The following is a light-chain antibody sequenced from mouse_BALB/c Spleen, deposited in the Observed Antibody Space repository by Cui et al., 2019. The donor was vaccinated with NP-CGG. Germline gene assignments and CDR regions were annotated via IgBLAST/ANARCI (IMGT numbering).Light chain of an antibody. CDR2: GTN. CDR1: TGAVTTSNY. J-gene: IGLJ1*01. V-gene: IGLV1*01. Sequence: AFVTQEPALTTSPGETVTLTCRSSTGAVTTSNYANWVQEKPDHLFTGLIGGTNNRLPGVPARFSGSLIGDKAALTITGAQTEDEAIYFCALWYSNHWVFGGGTKLTVL. CDR3: ALWYSNHWV.